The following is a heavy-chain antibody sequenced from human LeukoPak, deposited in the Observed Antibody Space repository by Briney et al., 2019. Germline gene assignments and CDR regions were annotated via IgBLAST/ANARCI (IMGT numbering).Heavy chain of an antibody. CDR3: ARGDCSSTSCCYYYYGMDV. J-gene: IGHJ6*02. CDR2: IYYSGST. CDR1: GGSISSYY. V-gene: IGHV4-59*01. D-gene: IGHD2-2*01. Sequence: SETLSLTCTVSGGSISSYYWSWIRQPPGKGLEWIGYIYYSGSTNYNPSLKSRVTISVDTSKNQFSLKLSSVTAADTAVYYCARGDCSSTSCCYYYYGMDVWGQGTTVTVSS.